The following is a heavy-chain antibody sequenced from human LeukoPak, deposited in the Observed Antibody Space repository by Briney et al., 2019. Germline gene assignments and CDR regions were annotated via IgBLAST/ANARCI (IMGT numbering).Heavy chain of an antibody. Sequence: GGSLRLSCAASGFTFSSYSMNWVRQAPGKGLEWVSYISSSGSTIYYADSVKGRFTISRDNAKNSLYLQMNSLRTEDTAVYYCATYNWNEYYYYMDVWGKGTTVTISS. CDR2: ISSSGSTI. D-gene: IGHD1-20*01. V-gene: IGHV3-48*04. CDR3: ATYNWNEYYYYMDV. J-gene: IGHJ6*03. CDR1: GFTFSSYS.